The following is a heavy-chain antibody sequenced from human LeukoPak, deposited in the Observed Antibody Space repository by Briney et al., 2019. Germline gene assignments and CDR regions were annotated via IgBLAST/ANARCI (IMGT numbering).Heavy chain of an antibody. Sequence: PGESLRTSRKGSGYSFTNYWISWVRQMPGKGLGWMGRFDPSDSYTNYSPSLQGHVTISADKSISTAYLQWSSLKASDTAMYYCARHESLIYGSGSYYDYWGQGTLVTVSS. CDR1: GYSFTNYW. V-gene: IGHV5-10-1*01. J-gene: IGHJ4*02. D-gene: IGHD3-10*01. CDR3: ARHESLIYGSGSYYDY. CDR2: FDPSDSYT.